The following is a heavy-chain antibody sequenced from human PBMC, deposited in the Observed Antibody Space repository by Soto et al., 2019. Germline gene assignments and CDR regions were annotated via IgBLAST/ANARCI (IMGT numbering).Heavy chain of an antibody. V-gene: IGHV1-2*02. Sequence: QLHLVQSGAVVKKPGASVTVSCSASGYPVTAYYMHWVRQAPGRGLEWMGGINPATGAAKYTQTFRGRVTLTRDTSTGKVFMELGGLTSEDTAVFYCARGGGVGVAGSAAFDMWGQGTVVTVSS. CDR1: GYPVTAYY. D-gene: IGHD3-3*01. CDR2: INPATGAA. CDR3: ARGGGVGVAGSAAFDM. J-gene: IGHJ3*02.